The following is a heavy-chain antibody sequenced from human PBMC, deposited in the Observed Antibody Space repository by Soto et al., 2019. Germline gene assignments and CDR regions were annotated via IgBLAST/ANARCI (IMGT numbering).Heavy chain of an antibody. CDR3: EKERGGGGYSSIDS. CDR2: ISVNGGNK. J-gene: IGHJ5*01. D-gene: IGHD4-4*01. CDR1: GFMFLSYG. V-gene: IGHV3-30*18. Sequence: VQLVESGGGVVQPGRSLRLSCEASGFMFLSYGFHWVRQAPGKGLEWVAVISVNGGNKDYVDSVKGRFTISRDDSKNTLYPDLENGEAEDTGVVCCEKERGGGGYSSIDSWGQGTLVSVSS.